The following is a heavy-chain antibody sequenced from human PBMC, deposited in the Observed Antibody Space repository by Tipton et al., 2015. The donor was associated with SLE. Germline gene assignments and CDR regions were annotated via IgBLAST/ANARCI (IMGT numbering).Heavy chain of an antibody. D-gene: IGHD3-16*02. CDR2: IYHSGST. CDR1: GYSISSGYY. V-gene: IGHV4-38-2*01. J-gene: IGHJ3*02. CDR3: ATQGITFGGVIAHDAFDI. Sequence: LRLSCAVSGYSISSGYYWGWIRQPPGKGLEWIGSIYHSGSTYYNPSLKSRVTISVDTSKNQFSLKLSSVTAADTAVYYCATQGITFGGVIAHDAFDIWGQGTMVTVSS.